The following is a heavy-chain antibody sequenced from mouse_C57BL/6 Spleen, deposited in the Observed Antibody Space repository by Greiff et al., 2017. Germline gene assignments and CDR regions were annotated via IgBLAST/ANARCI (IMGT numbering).Heavy chain of an antibody. V-gene: IGHV1-69*01. J-gene: IGHJ4*01. Sequence: QVQLQQPGAELVMPGASVKLSCKASGYTFTSYWMHWVKQRPGQGLEWIGEIDPSDSCTNYNEKFKGKSTLTVDKSSSTAYMHLSSLTSEDSAVYYCARFTTVEEYCAMGYWGQGTSVTVSA. D-gene: IGHD1-1*01. CDR1: GYTFTSYW. CDR3: ARFTTVEEYCAMGY. CDR2: IDPSDSCT.